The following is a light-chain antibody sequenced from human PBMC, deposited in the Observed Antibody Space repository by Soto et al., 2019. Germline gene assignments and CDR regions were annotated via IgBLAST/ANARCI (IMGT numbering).Light chain of an antibody. J-gene: IGKJ1*01. CDR3: KQSYTSSWT. Sequence: EIQTTQAPSSLSAYVGERVKLTCRSSQSVAGYLNWYQQKPGGAPHLLIYAASTLQSGVPSRFSGSGSGTDFKLTISSLQPEDVATYSCKQSYTSSWTFGTGTKVDIK. CDR1: QSVAGY. CDR2: AAS. V-gene: IGKV1-39*01.